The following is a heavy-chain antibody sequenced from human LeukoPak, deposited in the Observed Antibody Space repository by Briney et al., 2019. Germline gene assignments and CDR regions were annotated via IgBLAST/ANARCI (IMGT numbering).Heavy chain of an antibody. CDR1: GGSISSGGYY. D-gene: IGHD7-27*01. Sequence: SETLSLTCTVSGGSISSGGYYWSWIRQHPGKGLEWIGYIYYSGSTNYNPSLKSRVTISVDTSKNQFSLKLSSATAADTAVYYCARSNWGLTAFDIWGQGTMVTVPS. J-gene: IGHJ3*02. CDR2: IYYSGST. V-gene: IGHV4-61*08. CDR3: ARSNWGLTAFDI.